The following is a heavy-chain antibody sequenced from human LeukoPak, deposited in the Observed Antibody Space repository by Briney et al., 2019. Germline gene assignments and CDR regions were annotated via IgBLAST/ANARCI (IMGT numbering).Heavy chain of an antibody. D-gene: IGHD3-10*01. Sequence: ASVKVSCKASGYTFTSYGISWVRQAPGQGLEWMGWISAYNGNTNYAQKLQGRVTMTTDTSTSTAYMELRSLRSDDTAVYYCARLNLEYVYSSGPNDCWGQGTLVTVSS. CDR1: GYTFTSYG. V-gene: IGHV1-18*01. J-gene: IGHJ4*02. CDR3: ARLNLEYVYSSGPNDC. CDR2: ISAYNGNT.